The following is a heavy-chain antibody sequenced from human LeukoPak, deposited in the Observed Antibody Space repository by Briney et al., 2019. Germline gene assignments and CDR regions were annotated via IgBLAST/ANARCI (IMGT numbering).Heavy chain of an antibody. Sequence: GGSLRLSCAASGFTFSSYSMSWVRQAPGKGLEWVSSISSSSSYIYYADSVKGRFTISRDNAKNSLYLQMNSLRAEDTAVYYCAREKQYYYDSGGYPNCYDYWGQGTLVTVSS. CDR2: ISSSSSYI. J-gene: IGHJ4*02. V-gene: IGHV3-21*01. CDR3: AREKQYYYDSGGYPNCYDY. CDR1: GFTFSSYS. D-gene: IGHD3-22*01.